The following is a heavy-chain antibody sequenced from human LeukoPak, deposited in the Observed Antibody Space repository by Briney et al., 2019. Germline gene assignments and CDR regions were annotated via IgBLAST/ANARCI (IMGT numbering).Heavy chain of an antibody. J-gene: IGHJ4*02. Sequence: GASVKVSCKASGGTFSNYAVSWVRQAPGQGLEWLGGIIPMFASAKYAQKFQGRVTIATDESTTTAYMELISLRSEDTAVYYCATGITGPYYFDYWGQGTLVTVSS. CDR1: GGTFSNYA. V-gene: IGHV1-69*05. D-gene: IGHD1-20*01. CDR2: IIPMFASA. CDR3: ATGITGPYYFDY.